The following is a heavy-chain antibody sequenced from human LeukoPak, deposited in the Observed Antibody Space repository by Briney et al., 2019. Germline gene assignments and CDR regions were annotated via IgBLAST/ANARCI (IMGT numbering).Heavy chain of an antibody. CDR1: GGSISSGSYY. Sequence: SQTLSLTCTVSGGSISSGSYYWRWIRQPAGKGLEWIGRIYTSGSTNYNPSLKSRVTISVDTSKNQFSLKLSSVTAADTAVYYCARDLAEWLLPIGWGQGTLVTVSS. V-gene: IGHV4-61*02. CDR3: ARDLAEWLLPIG. D-gene: IGHD3-22*01. CDR2: IYTSGST. J-gene: IGHJ4*02.